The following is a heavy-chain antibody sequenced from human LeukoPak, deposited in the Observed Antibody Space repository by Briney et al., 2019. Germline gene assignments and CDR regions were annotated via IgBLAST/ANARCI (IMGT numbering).Heavy chain of an antibody. D-gene: IGHD4-17*01. CDR3: ARVRSDYGDYGDWFDP. CDR2: IYYSGST. Sequence: PSETLSLTCTVSGGSISSSSYYWGWIRQPPGKGLEWIGSIYYSGSTYYNPSLKSRVTISVDTSKNQSSLKLSSVTAADTAVHYCARVRSDYGDYGDWFDPWGQGTLVTVSS. CDR1: GGSISSSSYY. J-gene: IGHJ5*02. V-gene: IGHV4-39*01.